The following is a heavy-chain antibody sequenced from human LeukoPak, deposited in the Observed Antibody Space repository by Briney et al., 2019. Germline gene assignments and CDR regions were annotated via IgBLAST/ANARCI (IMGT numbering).Heavy chain of an antibody. CDR1: GGTFSSYA. D-gene: IGHD1-26*01. CDR3: ARGPNIVGASYFDY. CDR2: IIPIFGTA. J-gene: IGHJ4*02. V-gene: IGHV1-69*06. Sequence: SVKVSCKASGGTFSSYAISWVRQAPGQGLEWMGGIIPIFGTANYAQKFQGRVTITADKSTSTAYMELSSLRSEDTAVYYCARGPNIVGASYFDYWGQGTLVTVSS.